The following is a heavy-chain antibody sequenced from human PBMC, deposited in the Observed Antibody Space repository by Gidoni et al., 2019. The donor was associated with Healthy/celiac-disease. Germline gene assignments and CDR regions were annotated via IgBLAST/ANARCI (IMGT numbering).Heavy chain of an antibody. CDR2: ISWNSGSI. D-gene: IGHD6-13*01. J-gene: IGHJ4*02. Sequence: EVQLVESGGGLVQPGRSLRLSCAASGFPFDDYAMPWVRQAPGKGLEWVSGISWNSGSIGYADSVKGRFTISRDNAKNSLYLQMNSLRAEDTALYYCAKDPASYSSSWYYFDYWGQGTLVTVSS. V-gene: IGHV3-9*01. CDR1: GFPFDDYA. CDR3: AKDPASYSSSWYYFDY.